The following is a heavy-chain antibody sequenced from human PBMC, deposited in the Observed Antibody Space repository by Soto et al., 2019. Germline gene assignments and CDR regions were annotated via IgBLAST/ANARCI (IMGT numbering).Heavy chain of an antibody. V-gene: IGHV3-15*01. CDR3: TTTPGIAARAHWFDP. D-gene: IGHD6-6*01. J-gene: IGHJ5*02. CDR1: GFTFSNAW. CDR2: IKSKTEGGTT. Sequence: LRLSCAASGFTFSNAWMSWGGQAPGKGLERVGRIKSKTEGGTTDYAAPVKGRFTISRDDSKNTLYLQMNSLKTEDTDVYYCTTTPGIAARAHWFDPLGQGTLVTVYS.